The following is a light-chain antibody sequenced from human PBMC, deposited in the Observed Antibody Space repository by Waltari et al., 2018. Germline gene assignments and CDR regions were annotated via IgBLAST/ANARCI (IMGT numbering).Light chain of an antibody. J-gene: IGLJ2*01. CDR2: EVP. Sequence: QSALTQPPSASGPPGQSVTIPCTGTSSGVGGYKSAAWYQQHPGKAPKLLIYEVPNRPSGVPVRFSGCKSGNTASLTVSGLQAEDEADYFCSSYAGSYVVFGGGTKLTVL. V-gene: IGLV2-8*01. CDR3: SSYAGSYVV. CDR1: SSGVGGYKS.